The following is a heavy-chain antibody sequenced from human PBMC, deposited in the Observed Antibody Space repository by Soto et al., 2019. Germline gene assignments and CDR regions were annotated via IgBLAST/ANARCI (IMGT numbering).Heavy chain of an antibody. CDR2: ISGSGGST. D-gene: IGHD3-10*01. V-gene: IGHV3-23*01. J-gene: IGHJ5*02. CDR3: AKVSRKVLLWFGAPEP. Sequence: GGSLRLSCAASGFTFSSYAMSWVRQAPGKGLEWVSAISGSGGSTYYADSVKGRFTISRDNAKNTLYLQIHSLRAEATAVYYCAKVSRKVLLWFGAPEPWGQGTLVTVS. CDR1: GFTFSSYA.